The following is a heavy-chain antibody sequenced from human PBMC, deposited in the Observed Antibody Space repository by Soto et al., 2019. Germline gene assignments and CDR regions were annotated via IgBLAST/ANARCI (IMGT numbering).Heavy chain of an antibody. CDR2: ISYDGSNK. CDR3: ARDRRYCSSTSCYEWCDP. Sequence: QVQLVESGGGVVQPGRSLRLSCAASGFTFSSYAMHWVRQAPGKGLEWVAVISYDGSNKYYADSVKGRFTISRDNSKNTLYLQMNSLRAEDTAVYYCARDRRYCSSTSCYEWCDPWGQGTLVTVSS. CDR1: GFTFSSYA. V-gene: IGHV3-30-3*01. J-gene: IGHJ5*02. D-gene: IGHD2-2*01.